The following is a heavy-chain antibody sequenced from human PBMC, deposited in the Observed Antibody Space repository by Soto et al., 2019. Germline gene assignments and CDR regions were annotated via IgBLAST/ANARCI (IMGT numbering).Heavy chain of an antibody. D-gene: IGHD3-9*01. CDR3: AKDLADISPLELRYFDWLPKSRPSYGMDV. J-gene: IGHJ6*02. Sequence: GGSLRLSCAASGFTFSSYAMSWVRQAPGKGLEWVSAISGSGGSTYYADSVKGRFTISRDNSKNTLYLQMNSLRAEDTAVYYCAKDLADISPLELRYFDWLPKSRPSYGMDVWGQGTTVTVSS. V-gene: IGHV3-23*01. CDR1: GFTFSSYA. CDR2: ISGSGGST.